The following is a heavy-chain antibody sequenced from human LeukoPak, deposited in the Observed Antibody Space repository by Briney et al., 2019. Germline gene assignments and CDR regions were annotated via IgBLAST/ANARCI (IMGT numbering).Heavy chain of an antibody. J-gene: IGHJ4*02. V-gene: IGHV3-30*02. CDR2: IRYDGSNK. Sequence: GGSLRLSCAASGFTFSSYGMHWVRQAPGKGLECVALIRYDGSNKYYADSVKGRFTISRDNSKNTLYLQMNSLRAEDTAVYYCAKDLYYYDSSGSLPVDYWGQGTLVTVSS. CDR1: GFTFSSYG. CDR3: AKDLYYYDSSGSLPVDY. D-gene: IGHD3-22*01.